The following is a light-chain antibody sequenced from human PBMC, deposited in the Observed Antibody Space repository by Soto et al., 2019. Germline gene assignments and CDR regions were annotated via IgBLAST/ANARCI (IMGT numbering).Light chain of an antibody. CDR2: GAS. Sequence: EIVLTQSPGTLSLSPGERATLSCRASQSVSSSYLAWYQQKPGQAPRLHIYGASSRATGIPDRFSGSGSGTDFTLTISRLEPEDFAMYYCQQYGRSPLVTFGQGTRLEIK. J-gene: IGKJ5*01. CDR3: QQYGRSPLVT. CDR1: QSVSSSY. V-gene: IGKV3-20*01.